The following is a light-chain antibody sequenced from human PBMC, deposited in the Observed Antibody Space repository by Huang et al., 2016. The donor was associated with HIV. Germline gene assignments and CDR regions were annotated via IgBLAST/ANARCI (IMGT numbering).Light chain of an antibody. V-gene: IGKV1-39*01. Sequence: DIQMTQSPSSLSASVGDRVTITCRASQTIKEYLYWYQQKPGQAPRLLIYGASNLQTEVPSRFSGSGSGTDFSLIISSLQPEDFAIYYCQQSHSTPQTFGQGTRLDIK. CDR2: GAS. CDR3: QQSHSTPQT. CDR1: QTIKEY. J-gene: IGKJ5*01.